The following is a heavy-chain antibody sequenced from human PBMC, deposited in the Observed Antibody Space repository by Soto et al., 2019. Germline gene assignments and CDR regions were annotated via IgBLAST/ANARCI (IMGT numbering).Heavy chain of an antibody. CDR1: CDSITSHY. J-gene: IGHJ4*01. V-gene: IGHV4-59*11. CDR3: ARGLHGYSYVYLDN. Sequence: PSETLSLTCSLSCDSITSHYWSWIRQPPGKGLEWIGYIHHSGSTNYNPSLESRLTISMDTSENQLSLRLTSVTAADTAIYYCARGLHGYSYVYLDNWGHGALVTVS. CDR2: IHHSGST. D-gene: IGHD5-18*01.